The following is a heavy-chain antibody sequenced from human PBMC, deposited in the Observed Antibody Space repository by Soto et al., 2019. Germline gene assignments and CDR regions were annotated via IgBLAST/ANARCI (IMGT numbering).Heavy chain of an antibody. CDR3: ASDMLASSAAASDY. J-gene: IGHJ4*02. Sequence: QVQLVESGGGVVQPGRSLRLSCAASGFTFSSYAVHWVRQAPGKGLEWVAVISYDGSNKYYADSVKGRFTISRDNSKNTLYLQMNSLRAEDTAVYYCASDMLASSAAASDYWGQGTLVTVSS. V-gene: IGHV3-30-3*01. CDR1: GFTFSSYA. D-gene: IGHD3-22*01. CDR2: ISYDGSNK.